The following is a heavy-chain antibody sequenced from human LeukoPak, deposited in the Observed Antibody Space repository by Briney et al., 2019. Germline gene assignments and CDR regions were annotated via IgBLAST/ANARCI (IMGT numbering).Heavy chain of an antibody. Sequence: ASVKVSCKASGYTFTSYGISWVRQAPGQGLEWMGWISAYNGNTNYAQKLQGRVTMTTDTSTSTAYMVLRSLRSDDTAVYYCARDKGVSGSGSYYDYYYYYYGMDVWGQGTTVTVSS. D-gene: IGHD3-10*01. J-gene: IGHJ6*02. CDR1: GYTFTSYG. V-gene: IGHV1-18*01. CDR3: ARDKGVSGSGSYYDYYYYYYGMDV. CDR2: ISAYNGNT.